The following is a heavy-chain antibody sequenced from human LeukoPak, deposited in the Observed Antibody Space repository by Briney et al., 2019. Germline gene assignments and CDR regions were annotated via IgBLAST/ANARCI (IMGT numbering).Heavy chain of an antibody. CDR3: TTDPRNDYYFDY. J-gene: IGHJ4*02. D-gene: IGHD1-1*01. CDR1: GFTFSNAR. V-gene: IGHV3-15*01. CDR2: IKSKTDGGTT. Sequence: GGSLRLSCAASGFTFSNARMSWVRQAPGKGLEWLGRIKSKTDGGTTDYAAPVKGRFTMSRDDSKNTLYLEMNSLKTEDTAVYYCTTDPRNDYYFDYWGQGTLVTVSS.